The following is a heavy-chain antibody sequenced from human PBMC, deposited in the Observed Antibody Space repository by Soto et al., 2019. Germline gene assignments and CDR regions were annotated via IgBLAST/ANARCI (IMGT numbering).Heavy chain of an antibody. Sequence: PVGSLRLSCAASGFTFSNAWMSWVRQAPGKGLEWVGRIKSKTDGGTTDYAAPVKGRFTISRDDSKNTLYLQMNSLKTEDTAVYYCTTGYGYYDFWSGYPMDVWGQGTTVTVSS. J-gene: IGHJ6*02. D-gene: IGHD3-3*01. CDR3: TTGYGYYDFWSGYPMDV. CDR2: IKSKTDGGTT. CDR1: GFTFSNAW. V-gene: IGHV3-15*01.